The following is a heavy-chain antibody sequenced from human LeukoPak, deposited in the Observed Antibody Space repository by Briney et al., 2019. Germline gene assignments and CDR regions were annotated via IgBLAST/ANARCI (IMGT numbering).Heavy chain of an antibody. V-gene: IGHV1-2*02. J-gene: IGHJ4*02. CDR3: ARRIRTRGDFDS. CDR2: VNPNSGDP. Sequence: GASVKVSCRTSGYNFIGYYIHWVRQAPGQGLEWMGWVNPNSGDPNYSPRFKGRVSMTRDTSITTAYMELTSLTSDDTAIYYCARRIRTRGDFDSWGQGTLVTVSS. D-gene: IGHD2-2*01. CDR1: GYNFIGYY.